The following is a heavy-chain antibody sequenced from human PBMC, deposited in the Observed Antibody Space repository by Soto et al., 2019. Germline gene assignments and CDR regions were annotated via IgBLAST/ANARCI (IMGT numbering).Heavy chain of an antibody. CDR3: AREVNGYYDFWSGYSNWFDP. D-gene: IGHD3-3*01. CDR1: GYTFTSYG. CDR2: ISAYNGNT. Sequence: ASVKVSCKASGYTFTSYGISWVRQAPGQGLEWMGWISAYNGNTNYAQKLQGRVTMTTDTSTSTAYMELRSLRSDDTAVYYCAREVNGYYDFWSGYSNWFDPWGQGTLVTV. V-gene: IGHV1-18*01. J-gene: IGHJ5*02.